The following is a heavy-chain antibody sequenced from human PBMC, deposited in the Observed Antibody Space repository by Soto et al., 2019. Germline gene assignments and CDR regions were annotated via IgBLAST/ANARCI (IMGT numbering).Heavy chain of an antibody. Sequence: SGPTLVNPTQTLTVTCTFSGFSFNTSGVGVAWIRQPPGKALEWLALSYWDDDKRYSPSLKSRLTITKDTSKNQVVLIMTNMDPMDTATYYCAHSAWFGELFDYWGQGILVTVSS. J-gene: IGHJ4*02. V-gene: IGHV2-5*02. CDR2: SYWDDDK. CDR1: GFSFNTSGVG. D-gene: IGHD3-10*01. CDR3: AHSAWFGELFDY.